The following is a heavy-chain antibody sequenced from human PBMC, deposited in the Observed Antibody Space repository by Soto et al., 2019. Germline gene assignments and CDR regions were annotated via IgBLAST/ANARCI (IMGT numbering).Heavy chain of an antibody. D-gene: IGHD3-22*01. J-gene: IGHJ6*02. Sequence: HPGGSLRLSCVASGFTFSSFAMHWVRQAPGKGLEWLAVISYDGSSQYYADSVRGRFTISRDKSKNTLSLQMDSLRVEDTAVYYCARDRVGDRSGYYYYYGMDVWGQGTTVTVSS. CDR1: GFTFSSFA. CDR2: ISYDGSSQ. CDR3: ARDRVGDRSGYYYYYGMDV. V-gene: IGHV3-30-3*01.